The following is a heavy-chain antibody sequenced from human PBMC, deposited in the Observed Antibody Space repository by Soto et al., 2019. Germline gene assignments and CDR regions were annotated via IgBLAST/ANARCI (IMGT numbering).Heavy chain of an antibody. CDR1: GFSLSTSGMC. D-gene: IGHD5-18*01. J-gene: IGHJ4*02. CDR3: ARIRDSYGSIDY. Sequence: ASGPTLVNPTQTLTLTCTFSGFSLSTSGMCVSWIRQPPGKALEWLARIDWDDDKYYSASLRTRLTISKDTSKNQVVLTMTNMDPVDTATYYCARIRDSYGSIDYWGQGTLVTVSS. CDR2: IDWDDDK. V-gene: IGHV2-70*11.